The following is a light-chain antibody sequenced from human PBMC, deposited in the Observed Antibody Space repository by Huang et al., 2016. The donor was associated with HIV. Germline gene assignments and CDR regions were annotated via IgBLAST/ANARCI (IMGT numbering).Light chain of an antibody. V-gene: IGKV3-15*01. J-gene: IGKJ2*02. CDR2: GAS. CDR1: QSVSSY. CDR3: QQYNNGCT. Sequence: EIVMTQSPATLSVSPGERATLSCRASQSVSSYLAWYQQKPGQSPRLLIYGASTRATAIPARFSGSGSGTEFTLTITSLQSEDFVVYYCQQYNNGCTFGQGTKLEIK.